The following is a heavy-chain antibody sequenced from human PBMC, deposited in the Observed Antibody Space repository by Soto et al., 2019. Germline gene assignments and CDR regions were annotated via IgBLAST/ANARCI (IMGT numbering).Heavy chain of an antibody. J-gene: IGHJ6*03. CDR3: ALPSPDTAMEIYYYYMDV. D-gene: IGHD5-18*01. CDR1: GCTCSSHG. Sequence: WLSMRLSCAFSGCTCSSHGGSLVRKALEKGLEWVSAISGSGGSTYYADSVKGRFTISRDNSKNTLYLQMNSLRAEDTAVYYCALPSPDTAMEIYYYYMDVWGKGTTVTVSS. V-gene: IGHV3-23*01. CDR2: ISGSGGST.